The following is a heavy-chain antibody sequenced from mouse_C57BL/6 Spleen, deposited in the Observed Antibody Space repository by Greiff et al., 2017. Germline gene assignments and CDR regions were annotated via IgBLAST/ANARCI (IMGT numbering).Heavy chain of an antibody. J-gene: IGHJ2*01. CDR3: ARSLTGHFDY. V-gene: IGHV1-82*01. CDR1: GYAFSSSW. D-gene: IGHD6-1*01. Sequence: VQLLQSGPALVKPGASVKISCKASGYAFSSSWMNWVKQRPGKGLEWIGRIYPGDGDTNYNGKFKGKATLTADKSSSTAYMQLSSLTSEDSAVYFCARSLTGHFDYWGQGTTLTVSS. CDR2: IYPGDGDT.